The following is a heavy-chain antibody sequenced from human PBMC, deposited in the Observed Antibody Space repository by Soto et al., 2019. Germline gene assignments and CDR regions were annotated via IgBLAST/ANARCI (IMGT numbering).Heavy chain of an antibody. CDR3: ARQRTTVVTQAYFDH. Sequence: PSETLSLTCTVSGGSITSSSYYWGWIRQPPGKGLEWIGGIYYSGRSYYNPSLKSRVTMSVDTSKNQFSLTLNSVTAADAAVYYCARQRTTVVTQAYFDHWGPGTQVTVSS. D-gene: IGHD4-17*01. CDR2: IYYSGRS. CDR1: GGSITSSSYY. V-gene: IGHV4-39*01. J-gene: IGHJ4*02.